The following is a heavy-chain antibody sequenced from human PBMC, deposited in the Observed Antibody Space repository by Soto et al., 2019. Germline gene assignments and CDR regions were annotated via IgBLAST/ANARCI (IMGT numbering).Heavy chain of an antibody. CDR3: ARGRGSSWGDY. J-gene: IGHJ4*02. D-gene: IGHD6-13*01. CDR2: INHSGST. CDR1: GGSFSGYY. V-gene: IGHV4-34*02. Sequence: QVQLQQWGAGLLKPSETLSLICAVYGGSFSGYYWSWIRQPPGKGLEWIGEINHSGSTNYNPSLKSRVTISVDTSKNHFSLKLSSVTAADTAVYYCARGRGSSWGDYWGQGTQVTVSS.